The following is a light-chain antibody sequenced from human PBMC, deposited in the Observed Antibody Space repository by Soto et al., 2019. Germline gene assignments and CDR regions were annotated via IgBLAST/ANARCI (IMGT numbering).Light chain of an antibody. CDR2: GAS. CDR1: QSVSSSY. CDR3: QQYGSSPRT. V-gene: IGKV3-20*01. Sequence: EIVLMQSPGTLSLSPGERATLSYRASQSVSSSYLAWYQQKPGQAPRLLIYGASSRATGIPDRFSGSGSGTDFTLTISRLEPEDFAVYYCQQYGSSPRTFGQGTKVDIK. J-gene: IGKJ1*01.